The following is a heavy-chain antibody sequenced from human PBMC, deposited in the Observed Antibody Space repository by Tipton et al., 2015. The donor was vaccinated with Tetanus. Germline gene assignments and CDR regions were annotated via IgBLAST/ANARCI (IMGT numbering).Heavy chain of an antibody. CDR2: VHYSGST. Sequence: LRLSCTVSGGSISSYYWTWIRQPPGRGLEWIGYVHYSGSTNYSPSLRSRVTLSVDTSKNQFSLKLSSVTAADTAVYYCARIGWLQQNKPAFDIWGQG. V-gene: IGHV4-59*01. CDR1: GGSISSYY. CDR3: ARIGWLQQNKPAFDI. J-gene: IGHJ3*02. D-gene: IGHD6-19*01.